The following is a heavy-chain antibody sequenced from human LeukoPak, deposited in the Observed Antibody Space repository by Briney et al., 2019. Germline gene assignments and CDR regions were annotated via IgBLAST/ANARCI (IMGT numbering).Heavy chain of an antibody. Sequence: GGSLRLSCAASGFIFSTYTMNWVRQAPGKGLEWVSFISSDSSYIYYADSVKGRFTISRDNSKNTLYLQMNSLRAEDTAVYYCAKTDILTGYYKSGNAPRNINWFDPWGQGTLVTVSS. J-gene: IGHJ5*02. CDR1: GFIFSTYT. D-gene: IGHD3-9*01. CDR2: ISSDSSYI. V-gene: IGHV3-21*04. CDR3: AKTDILTGYYKSGNAPRNINWFDP.